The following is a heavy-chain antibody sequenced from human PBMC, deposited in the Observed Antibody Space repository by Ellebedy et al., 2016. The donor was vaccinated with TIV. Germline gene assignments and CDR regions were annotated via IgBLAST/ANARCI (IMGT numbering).Heavy chain of an antibody. CDR2: IYYSGST. V-gene: IGHV4-59*08. D-gene: IGHD3-10*01. CDR3: ARLMYGSESYFDS. Sequence: SETLSLTCTVSGASMGSYYWNWIRQPPGKGLEYIGYIYYSGSTNYNPSLKSRVTISVDTSKNQIFLKLSSVTAADTAVYYCARLMYGSESYFDSWGQGTLVTVSS. CDR1: GASMGSYY. J-gene: IGHJ4*02.